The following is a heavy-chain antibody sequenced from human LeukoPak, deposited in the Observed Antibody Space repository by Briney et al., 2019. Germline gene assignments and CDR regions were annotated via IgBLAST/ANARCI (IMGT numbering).Heavy chain of an antibody. V-gene: IGHV1-2*02. CDR1: GYTFTDYF. CDR2: IRPNSGDT. J-gene: IGHJ4*02. CDR3: ARNYGHNSKYFDF. Sequence: ASVKLSCKSSGYTFTDYFIHWVRQPPGPGLEWMGWIRPNSGDTHYAQRFQGRVTMTRDTSVSTAHMELSSLRSDDTAIYYCARNYGHNSKYFDFWGQGTLVTVSS. D-gene: IGHD4-17*01.